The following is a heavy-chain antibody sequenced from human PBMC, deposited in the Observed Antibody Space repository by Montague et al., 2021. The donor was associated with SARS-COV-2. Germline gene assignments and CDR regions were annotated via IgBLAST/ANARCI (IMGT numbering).Heavy chain of an antibody. CDR1: GGSISSYY. CDR2: IYHSGST. V-gene: IGHV4-59*08. Sequence: SETLSLTCTVSGGSISSYYWSWIRQPPGKGLEWIGYIYHSGSTNYNPSLKSRVTISVDTSKNQFSLKLSSVTAADTAVYYCARHGRFSVIVNTPRGAFDIWGQGTLVTVSS. CDR3: ARHGRFSVIVNTPRGAFDI. J-gene: IGHJ3*02. D-gene: IGHD3-22*01.